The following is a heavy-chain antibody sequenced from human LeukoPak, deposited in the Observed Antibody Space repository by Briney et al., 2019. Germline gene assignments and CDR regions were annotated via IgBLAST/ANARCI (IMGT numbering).Heavy chain of an antibody. J-gene: IGHJ4*02. CDR2: ISSSGTTI. V-gene: IGHV3-48*03. D-gene: IGHD1-26*01. CDR3: ARDGSGSYYFDY. Sequence: PGGSLRLSCAASGFSVSTYEMNWVRQAPGKGLECVSYISSSGTTISYADSVEGRFTISRDNAKNSLYLQMNSLRAEDTAVYYCARDGSGSYYFDYWGQGTLVTVSS. CDR1: GFSVSTYE.